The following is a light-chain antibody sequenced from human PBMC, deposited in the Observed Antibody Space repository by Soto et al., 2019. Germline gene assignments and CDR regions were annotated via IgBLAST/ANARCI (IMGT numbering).Light chain of an antibody. J-gene: IGKJ2*01. CDR3: QQYDSSPNT. Sequence: EIVLTQSPGTLSLSPGERATLPCRASQSVSSSYLAWYQQKPGQAPRLLIYGASSRATGIPDRFSGSGSGTDFTLTISRLEPEDFAVYYCQQYDSSPNTFGQGTKLEIK. V-gene: IGKV3-20*01. CDR1: QSVSSSY. CDR2: GAS.